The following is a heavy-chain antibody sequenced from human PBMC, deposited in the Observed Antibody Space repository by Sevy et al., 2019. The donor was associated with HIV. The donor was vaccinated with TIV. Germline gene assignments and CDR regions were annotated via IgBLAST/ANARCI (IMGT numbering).Heavy chain of an antibody. D-gene: IGHD3-3*01. J-gene: IGHJ5*02. V-gene: IGHV4-34*01. CDR3: ARGVRITIFGVVAGWFDP. Sequence: SETLSLTCAVYGGSFSGYYWSWIRQPPGKGLEWIGEINHSGSTNYNPSLKSRVTISVDTSKNQFSLKLSSVTAADTAVYYCARGVRITIFGVVAGWFDPWGQGTLVTVSS. CDR1: GGSFSGYY. CDR2: INHSGST.